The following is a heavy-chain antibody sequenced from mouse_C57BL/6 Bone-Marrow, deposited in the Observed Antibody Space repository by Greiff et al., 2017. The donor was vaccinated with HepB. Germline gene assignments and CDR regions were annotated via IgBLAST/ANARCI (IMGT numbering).Heavy chain of an antibody. Sequence: QVQLQQPGAELVKPGASVKLSCKASGYTFTSYWVHWVKQRPGQGLEWIGMIHPNSGSTNYNEKFKSKATLTVDKSSSTAYMQLSSLTSEDSAVYYCARRAYYSNYDYAMDYWGQGTSVTVSS. CDR3: ARRAYYSNYDYAMDY. J-gene: IGHJ4*01. D-gene: IGHD2-5*01. V-gene: IGHV1-64*01. CDR1: GYTFTSYW. CDR2: IHPNSGST.